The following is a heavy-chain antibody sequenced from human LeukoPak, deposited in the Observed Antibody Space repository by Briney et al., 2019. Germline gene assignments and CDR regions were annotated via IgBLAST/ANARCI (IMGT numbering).Heavy chain of an antibody. D-gene: IGHD1-26*01. CDR2: INPSGGST. Sequence: GASVKVSCKASGYTFTSYGISWVRQAPGQGLEWMGIINPSGGSTSYAQKFQGRVTMTRDTSTSTVYMELSSLRSEDTAVYYCARSGSYRSAFDYWGQGTLVTASS. CDR1: GYTFTSYG. V-gene: IGHV1-46*01. J-gene: IGHJ4*02. CDR3: ARSGSYRSAFDY.